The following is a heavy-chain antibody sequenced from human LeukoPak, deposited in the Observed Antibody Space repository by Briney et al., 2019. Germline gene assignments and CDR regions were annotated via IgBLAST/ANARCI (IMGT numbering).Heavy chain of an antibody. CDR1: GGSISSDDYC. CDR2: IYYSGST. D-gene: IGHD3-3*01. CDR3: AREADYDFWSGLFDY. Sequence: SETLSLTCSVSGGSISSDDYCWNWIRQHPGKGLEWIGYIYYSGSTNYNPSLKSRVTISVDTSKNQFSLKLSSVTAADTAVYYCAREADYDFWSGLFDYWGQGTLVTVSS. J-gene: IGHJ4*02. V-gene: IGHV4-61*08.